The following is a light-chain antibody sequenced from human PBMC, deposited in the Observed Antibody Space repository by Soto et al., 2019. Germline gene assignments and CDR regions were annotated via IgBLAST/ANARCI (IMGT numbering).Light chain of an antibody. V-gene: IGLV2-14*01. Sequence: QSALTQPASVSGSLGQSITISCTGTSSDIGGHNYVCWYQLQPGKAPKVLIFEVIKRPSGVSTRFCGSKSGNMASLTISGLRPEDERDYYYSSFTSTSTVILGGGTKLTVL. J-gene: IGLJ2*01. CDR3: SSFTSTSTVI. CDR2: EVI. CDR1: SSDIGGHNY.